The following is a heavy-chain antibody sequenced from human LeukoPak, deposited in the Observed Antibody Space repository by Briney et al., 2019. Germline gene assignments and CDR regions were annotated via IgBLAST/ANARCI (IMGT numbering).Heavy chain of an antibody. J-gene: IGHJ4*02. Sequence: GGSLRLSCAASGFTFSSYGMHWVRQAPGKGLEWVAVIWYDGSNKYYADSVKGRFTISRDNSRNTLNLQMNSLRPNDTGVYWCAREGASFGGIDYWGQGTLVTVSS. V-gene: IGHV3-33*01. CDR2: IWYDGSNK. CDR3: AREGASFGGIDY. D-gene: IGHD3-16*01. CDR1: GFTFSSYG.